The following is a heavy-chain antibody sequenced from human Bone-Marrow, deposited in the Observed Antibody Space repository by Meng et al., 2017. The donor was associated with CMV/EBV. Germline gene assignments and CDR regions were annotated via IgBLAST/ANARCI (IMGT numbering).Heavy chain of an antibody. D-gene: IGHD3-16*01. CDR2: INHSGST. J-gene: IGHJ4*02. V-gene: IGHV4-34*01. CDR3: ARGGGPFDY. CDR1: GGSFSGYY. Sequence: VQLPQAGAVLFKPWGNVSLTVAVYGGSFSGYYWSWIRQPPGKGLEWIGEINHSGSTNYNPSLKSRVTISVDTSKNQFSLKLSSVTAADTAVYYCARGGGPFDYWGQGTLVTVSS.